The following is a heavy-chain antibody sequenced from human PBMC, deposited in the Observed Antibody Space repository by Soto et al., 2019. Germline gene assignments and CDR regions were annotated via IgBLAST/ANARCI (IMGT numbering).Heavy chain of an antibody. Sequence: ASVKVSCKTSGYSFRTYILYWVRQAPGQRLEWMGWINPGKGNTKYIEKLQGRVSMTTDTSTTTAFMELSSLRSDDTAVYYCAREDLLLVPGAFDIWGQGTMVTVSS. V-gene: IGHV1-3*01. CDR1: GYSFRTYI. J-gene: IGHJ3*02. D-gene: IGHD2-2*01. CDR2: INPGKGNT. CDR3: AREDLLLVPGAFDI.